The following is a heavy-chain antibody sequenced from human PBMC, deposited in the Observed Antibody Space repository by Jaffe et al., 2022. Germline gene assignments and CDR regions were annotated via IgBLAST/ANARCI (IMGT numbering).Heavy chain of an antibody. Sequence: QVQLQQWGAGLLKPSETLSLTCAVYGGSFSGYHWSWIRQPPGKGLEWIGEINHSGSTNYNPSLKSRVTISVDTSKNQFSLKLSSVTAADTAVYYCARGHTYYYDSSGYYRWYFDLWGRGTLVTVSS. V-gene: IGHV4-34*01. CDR1: GGSFSGYH. CDR3: ARGHTYYYDSSGYYRWYFDL. J-gene: IGHJ2*01. D-gene: IGHD3-22*01. CDR2: INHSGST.